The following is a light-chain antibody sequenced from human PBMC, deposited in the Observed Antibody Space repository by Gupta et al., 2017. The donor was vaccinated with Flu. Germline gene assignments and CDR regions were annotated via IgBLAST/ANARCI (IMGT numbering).Light chain of an antibody. CDR2: KDS. J-gene: IGLJ2*01. CDR1: VLAKKY. CDR3: YYEAENNPVV. V-gene: IGLV3-27*01. Sequence: SSVSVSPGQTARITCSGDVLAKKYARWFQQKPGQAPVLGIYKDSERPSGIPERFSGSSSGTTVTLTISGAQVEDEAYYDCYYEAENNPVVFGGGTKLTVL.